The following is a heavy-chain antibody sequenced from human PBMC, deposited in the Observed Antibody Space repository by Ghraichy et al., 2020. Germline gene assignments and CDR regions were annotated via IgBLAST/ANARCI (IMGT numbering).Heavy chain of an antibody. Sequence: SETLSLTCTVSGGSVSSGSYYWTWIRQPPGKGLEWIGHIYYCGSTYYNPSLRSRVTISVDTSKNQFSLKLTSLTAADTAVYYCARSDIVVVVAAMEEAFDIWGQGTMVTVSS. CDR2: IYYCGST. D-gene: IGHD2-15*01. J-gene: IGHJ3*02. CDR1: GGSVSSGSYY. V-gene: IGHV4-61*01. CDR3: ARSDIVVVVAAMEEAFDI.